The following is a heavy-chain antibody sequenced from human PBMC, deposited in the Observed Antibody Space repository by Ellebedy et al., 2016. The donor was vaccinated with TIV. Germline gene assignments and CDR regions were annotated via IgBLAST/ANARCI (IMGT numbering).Heavy chain of an antibody. V-gene: IGHV3-53*01. CDR2: IYSGGST. CDR1: GLTVSSNY. CDR3: AKDFVVATGRGYYYYGMDV. J-gene: IGHJ6*02. D-gene: IGHD2-15*01. Sequence: GGSLRLSXAASGLTVSSNYMSWVRQAPGKGLEWVSMIYSGGSTHYADSVKGRFTISRDKSKNTLYLQMNSLRAEDTAVYYCAKDFVVATGRGYYYYGMDVWGQGTTVTVSS.